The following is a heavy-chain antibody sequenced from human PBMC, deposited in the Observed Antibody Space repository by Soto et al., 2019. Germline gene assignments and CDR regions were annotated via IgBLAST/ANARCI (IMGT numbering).Heavy chain of an antibody. D-gene: IGHD2-15*01. J-gene: IGHJ6*01. CDR1: RFTFSYYA. CDR2: MSYDGSKI. CDR3: AKDLGYCSDGRCRWPMYV. Sequence: QVQLVETGGGVVQPGRSLRLSCAASRFTFSYYAMHRVRQAPGQGLEWVAIMSYDGSKIHYADSVKGRFTISRDNSKNTLNLQMNSLRAEDTAVYYCAKDLGYCSDGRCRWPMYVLGQGTTVIVSS. V-gene: IGHV3-30*18.